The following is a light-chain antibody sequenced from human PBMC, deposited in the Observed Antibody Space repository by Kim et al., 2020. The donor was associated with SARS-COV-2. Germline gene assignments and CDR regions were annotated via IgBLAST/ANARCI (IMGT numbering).Light chain of an antibody. V-gene: IGKV3-11*01. J-gene: IGKJ1*01. Sequence: TVSLSPGERPPLSCRTSQSFSSHLAWYQQKPGQAPRLLIYDASNRATGIPARISGSGSGTDFTLTISSLEPEDFAVYYCQHNKTFGQGTKVDIK. CDR1: QSFSSH. CDR2: DAS. CDR3: QHNKT.